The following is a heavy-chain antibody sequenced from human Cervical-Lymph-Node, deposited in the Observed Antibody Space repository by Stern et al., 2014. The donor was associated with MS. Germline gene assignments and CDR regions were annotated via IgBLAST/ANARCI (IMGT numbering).Heavy chain of an antibody. J-gene: IGHJ3*02. V-gene: IGHV1-69*01. D-gene: IGHD3-10*01. CDR2: IIPILGTA. Sequence: QVQLMQSGAEVRKPGSSVKVSCKASGGTFNIYAFNWVRQAPGQGPEWLGGIIPILGTANYAPNFQGRVTITADAAINTVYMELSSLRSEDTAVFYCARDQRLSASGTYAFDIWGQGTMVTVSS. CDR1: GGTFNIYA. CDR3: ARDQRLSASGTYAFDI.